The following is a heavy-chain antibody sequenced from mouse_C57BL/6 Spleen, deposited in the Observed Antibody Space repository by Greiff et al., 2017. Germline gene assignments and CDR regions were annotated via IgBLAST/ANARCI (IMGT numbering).Heavy chain of an antibody. CDR1: GFTFSDSG. V-gene: IGHV5-17*01. Sequence: DVMLVESGGGLVKPGGSLKLSCAASGFTFSDSGMNWVRQAPEKGLEWVAYISSGSSTIYYADTVKGRFTLPRDNAKNTLFLQMTCLRSEVTAMYYCASYYGSAFDYWGQGTTLTVSS. CDR3: ASYYGSAFDY. CDR2: ISSGSSTI. J-gene: IGHJ2*01. D-gene: IGHD1-1*01.